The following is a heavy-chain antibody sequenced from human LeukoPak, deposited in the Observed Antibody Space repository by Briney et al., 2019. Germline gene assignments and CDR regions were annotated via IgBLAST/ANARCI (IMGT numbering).Heavy chain of an antibody. CDR1: GFTFSRYG. CDR3: ARRAGAYSHPYDY. J-gene: IGHJ4*02. V-gene: IGHV3-53*01. D-gene: IGHD4/OR15-4a*01. Sequence: PGGSLRLSCAASGFTFSRYGMSWVRQAPGKGLEWVSFIYSDNTHYSDSVKGRFTISRDNSKNTLYLQMNSLRAEYTAVYYCARRAGAYSHPYDYWGQGTLVTVSS. CDR2: IYSDNT.